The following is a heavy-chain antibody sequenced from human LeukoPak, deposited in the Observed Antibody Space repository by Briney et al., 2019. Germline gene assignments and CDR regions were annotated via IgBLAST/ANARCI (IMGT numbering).Heavy chain of an antibody. J-gene: IGHJ5*02. Sequence: GGSLRLSCAASGFTFSNFAMMWIRQAPGTGLQWVSTITGYGATFYADSVRGRFTIFRDTSMNTLFLQMNSLGAEDTAVYYCAKGAAAGKVDWFDPWGQGTLVTVSS. CDR1: GFTFSNFA. V-gene: IGHV3-23*01. D-gene: IGHD6-13*01. CDR3: AKGAAAGKVDWFDP. CDR2: ITGYGAT.